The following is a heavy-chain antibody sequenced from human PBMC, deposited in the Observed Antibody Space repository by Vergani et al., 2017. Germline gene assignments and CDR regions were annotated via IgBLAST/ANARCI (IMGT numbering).Heavy chain of an antibody. D-gene: IGHD6-19*01. J-gene: IGHJ4*02. CDR3: ARDSSGSSWDY. Sequence: EVQLLESGGDLVQPGGSLRLSCAASGFTVSSNYMSWVRQAPGKGLEWVSVIYSGGSTYYADSVKGRFTISRDNSKNTLYLQMNSLRAEDTAVYYCARDSSGSSWDYWGQGTLVTVSS. V-gene: IGHV3-53*01. CDR2: IYSGGST. CDR1: GFTVSSNY.